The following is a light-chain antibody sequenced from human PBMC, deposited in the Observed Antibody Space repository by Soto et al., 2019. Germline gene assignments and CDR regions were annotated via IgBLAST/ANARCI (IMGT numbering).Light chain of an antibody. V-gene: IGKV3-20*01. CDR3: QQYGSSPGT. CDR2: GAS. J-gene: IGKJ1*01. CDR1: QSVSSSY. Sequence: EIVLTQSPGTLSLSPGERATLSCRASQSVSSSYLAWYQQKPGQAPRLLIYGASRRATGIPDRFSGSGSGTDFTLTINRLEPEDFAVYYCQQYGSSPGTFGQGTKVEIK.